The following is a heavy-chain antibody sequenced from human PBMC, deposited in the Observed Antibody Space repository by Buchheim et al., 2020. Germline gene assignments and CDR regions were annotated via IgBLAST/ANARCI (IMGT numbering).Heavy chain of an antibody. CDR3: ARADIVVVVAAPRPLGFDP. J-gene: IGHJ5*02. V-gene: IGHV4-31*03. D-gene: IGHD2-15*01. CDR2: IYYSGST. CDR1: GGSISSGGYY. Sequence: QVQLQESGPGLVKPSQTLSLTCTVSGGSISSGGYYWSWTRQHPGKGLEWIGYIYYSGSTYYNPSLKSRVTISVDTSKNQFSLKLSSVTAADTAVYYCARADIVVVVAAPRPLGFDPWGQGTL.